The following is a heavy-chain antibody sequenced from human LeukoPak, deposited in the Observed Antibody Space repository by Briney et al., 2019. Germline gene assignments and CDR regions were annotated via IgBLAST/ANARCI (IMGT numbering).Heavy chain of an antibody. Sequence: SQTLSLTCAISGDSVSSTSAAWNWIRQSPSRGLEWLGRTYYRSKWYSGYAVSVKSRIIIKADTSGNHFSPQLDSVTPEDTAVYYCARDTAAGGSDFDYWGQGTLVTVSS. J-gene: IGHJ4*02. CDR2: TYYRSKWYS. D-gene: IGHD6-13*01. CDR3: ARDTAAGGSDFDY. V-gene: IGHV6-1*01. CDR1: GDSVSSTSAA.